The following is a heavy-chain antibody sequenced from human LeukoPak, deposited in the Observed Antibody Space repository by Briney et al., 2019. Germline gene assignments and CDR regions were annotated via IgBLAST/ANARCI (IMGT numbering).Heavy chain of an antibody. J-gene: IGHJ4*02. V-gene: IGHV4-59*01. Sequence: SETLSLTCAVSGASISGNYWSWIRQSPEKGLEWIGHIFHDGVTDYNPSLKSRVTILPDTSKNQFSLRLTSVTAADTAVYYCARFSRWLPFEHWGQGTLVTVSS. CDR2: IFHDGVT. CDR3: ARFSRWLPFEH. CDR1: GASISGNY. D-gene: IGHD5-12*01.